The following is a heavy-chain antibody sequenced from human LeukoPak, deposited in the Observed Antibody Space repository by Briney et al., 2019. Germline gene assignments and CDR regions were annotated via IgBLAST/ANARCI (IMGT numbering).Heavy chain of an antibody. Sequence: ASVKVSCKASGGTFSSYAISWVRQAPGQGLEWMGGIIPIFGTANYAQKFQGRVTITADESTSTAYMELRSLRSDDTAVYYCARTRGSYYINWGQGTLVTVSS. CDR2: IIPIFGTA. CDR3: ARTRGSYYIN. V-gene: IGHV1-69*13. D-gene: IGHD3-10*01. CDR1: GGTFSSYA. J-gene: IGHJ4*02.